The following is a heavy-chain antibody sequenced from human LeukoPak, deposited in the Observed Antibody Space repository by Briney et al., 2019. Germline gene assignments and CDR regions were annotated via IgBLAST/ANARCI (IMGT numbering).Heavy chain of an antibody. V-gene: IGHV3-15*01. CDR3: TTDPRY. CDR1: GLGRSFKETW. J-gene: IGHJ4*02. Sequence: GGSLRISCSASGLGRSFKETWLGWVRRAPGKGLEWIGRIKGKPDGGAIDYIAPVRGRFSISRDDSKNLVFLQMDSLKIEDTAVYYCTTDPRYWGQGTMVTVSS. CDR2: IKGKPDGGAI.